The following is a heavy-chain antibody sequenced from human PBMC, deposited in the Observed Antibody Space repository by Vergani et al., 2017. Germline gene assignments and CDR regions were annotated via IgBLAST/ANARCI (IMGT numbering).Heavy chain of an antibody. V-gene: IGHV1-24*01. CDR1: GYSLTELT. CDR2: FDPEHGEV. D-gene: IGHD3-22*01. CDR3: ARVTYYYDSSGYYLDY. Sequence: QVQLVQSGSEVRKPGASVKVSCQVSGYSLTELTIHWVRQAPGKGLEWMGGFDPEHGEVTFAHHIQGRVTMTEDRSTDTAYMELSSLRPEDTALYYCARVTYYYDSSGYYLDYWGQGTLVTVSS. J-gene: IGHJ4*02.